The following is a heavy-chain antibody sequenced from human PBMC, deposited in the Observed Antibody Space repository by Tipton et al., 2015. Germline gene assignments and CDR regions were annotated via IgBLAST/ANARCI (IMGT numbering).Heavy chain of an antibody. Sequence: LRLSCAASGISFNIYAMNWVRQAPGRGLEWVSTIRGSGYITYYAGSVKGRFTISRDNSKNTLYLQINSLRAEDTAVYYCAKGDQYDASGYVAAEYFQHWGQGTQVTVSS. V-gene: IGHV3-23*01. CDR2: IRGSGYIT. CDR1: GISFNIYA. J-gene: IGHJ1*01. CDR3: AKGDQYDASGYVAAEYFQH. D-gene: IGHD3-22*01.